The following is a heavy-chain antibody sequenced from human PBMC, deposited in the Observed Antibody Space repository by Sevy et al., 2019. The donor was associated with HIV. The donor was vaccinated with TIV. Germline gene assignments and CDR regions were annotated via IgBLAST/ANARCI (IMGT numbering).Heavy chain of an antibody. V-gene: IGHV3-11*01. CDR2: ISSSGSTI. D-gene: IGHD3-10*01. Sequence: GGSLRLSCAASGFTFSDYYMSWIGQAPGKGLEWVSYISSSGSTIYYADSVKGRFTISRDNAKNSLYLQMNSLRAEDTAVYYCAREKVLWFGEASRFYGMDVWGQGTTVTVSS. CDR1: GFTFSDYY. CDR3: AREKVLWFGEASRFYGMDV. J-gene: IGHJ6*02.